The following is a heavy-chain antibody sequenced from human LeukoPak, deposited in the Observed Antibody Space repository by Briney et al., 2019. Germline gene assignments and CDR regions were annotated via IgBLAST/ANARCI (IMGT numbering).Heavy chain of an antibody. CDR3: ARDREWELPDY. CDR1: GFTFSSYG. J-gene: IGHJ4*02. Sequence: TGRSLRLSCAASGFTFSSYGIHWVRQAPGKGLEWVAVIWYDESNKYYADSVKGRFTISRDNSKNTLYLQMNSLRAEDTAVYYCARDREWELPDYWGQGILVTVSS. D-gene: IGHD1-26*01. CDR2: IWYDESNK. V-gene: IGHV3-33*01.